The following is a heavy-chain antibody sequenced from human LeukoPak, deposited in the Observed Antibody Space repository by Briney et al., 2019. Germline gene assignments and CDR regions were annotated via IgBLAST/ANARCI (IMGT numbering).Heavy chain of an antibody. D-gene: IGHD3-22*01. V-gene: IGHV3-11*01. CDR1: GFTFSYWY. CDR3: ARGPDYYDSSGYYYYYGMDV. CDR2: ISSSGSTI. Sequence: NPGGSLILSCAASGFTFSYWYIRSIRQAPGKGLGWVSYISSSGSTIYYADSVKGRFTIPRDNAKNSLYQQMNSLRAEDTAVYYCARGPDYYDSSGYYYYYGMDVWGQGTTVTVSS. J-gene: IGHJ6*02.